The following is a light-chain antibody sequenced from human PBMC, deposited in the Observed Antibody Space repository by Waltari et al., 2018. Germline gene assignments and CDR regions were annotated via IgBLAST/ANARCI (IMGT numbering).Light chain of an antibody. CDR1: ESIGRY. Sequence: DMQMTQSPSTLSASLGDRVTITCRASESIGRYLNWYQQRPGKAPRLLIYATSNLQSGAPSRFSGSGPGTAFTLTISSLQPEDSATYFCQQSYTSPYTFGQGT. CDR3: QQSYTSPYT. V-gene: IGKV1-39*01. CDR2: ATS. J-gene: IGKJ2*01.